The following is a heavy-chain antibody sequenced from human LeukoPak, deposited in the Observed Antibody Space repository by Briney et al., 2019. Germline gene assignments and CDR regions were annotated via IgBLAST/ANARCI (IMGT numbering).Heavy chain of an antibody. CDR1: GFTFSSHG. CDR2: ISSSSSTI. CDR3: ASTPYSSGWTDFDY. Sequence: GGSLRLSCAASGFTFSSHGMHWVRQAPGKGLEWVSYISSSSSTIYYADSVKGRFTISRDNAKNSLYLQMNSLRAEDTAVYYCASTPYSSGWTDFDYWGQGTLVTVSS. J-gene: IGHJ4*02. D-gene: IGHD6-19*01. V-gene: IGHV3-48*04.